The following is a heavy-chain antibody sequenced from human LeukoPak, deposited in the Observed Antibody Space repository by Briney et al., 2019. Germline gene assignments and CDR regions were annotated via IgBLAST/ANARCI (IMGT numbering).Heavy chain of an antibody. CDR1: GFTFSSHL. J-gene: IGHJ4*02. CDR2: IYQDGREK. Sequence: GGSLRLSCAASGFTFSSHLMTWVRQAPGKGLEWVANIYQDGREKYYLSSVRGRFTISRDNAKNSLYLQMDSLRVEDTGVCYCASERPSSSWYDYWGQGTLVTVSS. D-gene: IGHD6-13*01. V-gene: IGHV3-7*01. CDR3: ASERPSSSWYDY.